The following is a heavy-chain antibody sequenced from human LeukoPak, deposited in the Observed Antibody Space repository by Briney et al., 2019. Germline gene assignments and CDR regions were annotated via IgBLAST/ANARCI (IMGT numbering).Heavy chain of an antibody. J-gene: IGHJ5*02. D-gene: IGHD5-12*01. CDR2: ITASSTTI. CDR3: AKGPGARGHFNWFDP. V-gene: IGHV3-48*03. Sequence: GGSLRLSCAASGFSFSNYEMNWVRQAPGQGLEWISYITASSTTIYYADSVQGRFTISRDNAKNLLYLQMNGLRGEDTAVYYCAKGPGARGHFNWFDPWGQGTLVTVSS. CDR1: GFSFSNYE.